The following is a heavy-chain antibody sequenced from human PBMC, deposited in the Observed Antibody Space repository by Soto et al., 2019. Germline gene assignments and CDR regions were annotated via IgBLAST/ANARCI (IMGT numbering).Heavy chain of an antibody. Sequence: QVQLVQSGAEVKKPGSSVKVSCKASGSTFSKYAISWVRQAPGQGLEWMGGLIPILGTAKYAQKFQGRVTITADESTRTAYMELNSVRFEDTAVYYCARDSHDYIWGSYRNGMDVWGQGTTVSVSS. CDR3: ARDSHDYIWGSYRNGMDV. CDR2: LIPILGTA. CDR1: GSTFSKYA. D-gene: IGHD3-16*02. J-gene: IGHJ6*02. V-gene: IGHV1-69*01.